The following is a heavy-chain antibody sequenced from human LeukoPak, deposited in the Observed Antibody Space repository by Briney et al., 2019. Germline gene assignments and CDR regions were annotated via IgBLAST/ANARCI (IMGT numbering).Heavy chain of an antibody. CDR3: AKDRYSSSWYYFDY. CDR1: GFTFSRYG. V-gene: IGHV3-30*02. CDR2: IRYNGSNE. D-gene: IGHD6-13*01. J-gene: IGHJ4*02. Sequence: GGSLRLPCGASGFTFSRYGMHWPPHAPGKGLEGGAFIRYNGSNEYYADSVKGRFPISREKSKNTLYLQMKRLTAEDTAVFYCAKDRYSSSWYYFDYWGQGTLVTVSS.